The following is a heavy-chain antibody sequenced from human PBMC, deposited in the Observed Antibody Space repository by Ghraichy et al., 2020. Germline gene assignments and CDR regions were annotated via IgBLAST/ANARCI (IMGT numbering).Heavy chain of an antibody. CDR3: ARSYYDSSGYDAFDI. V-gene: IGHV3-30-3*01. CDR2: ISYDGSNK. Sequence: GGSLRLSCAASGFTFSSYAMHWVRQAPGKGLEWVAVISYDGSNKYYADSVKGRFTISRDNSKNTLYLQMNSLRAEDTAEYYCARSYYDSSGYDAFDIWGQGTMVTVSS. CDR1: GFTFSSYA. D-gene: IGHD3-22*01. J-gene: IGHJ3*02.